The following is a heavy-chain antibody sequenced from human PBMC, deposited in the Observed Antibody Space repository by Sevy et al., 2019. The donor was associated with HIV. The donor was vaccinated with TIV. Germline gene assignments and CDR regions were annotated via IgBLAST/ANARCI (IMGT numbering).Heavy chain of an antibody. CDR1: GFTFSTYW. V-gene: IGHV3-7*01. D-gene: IGHD3-16*01. CDR3: ARALGDWGSFHYSS. CDR2: IKQDGTDT. J-gene: IGHJ4*02. Sequence: GGSLRLSCAASGFTFSTYWMTWVRQAPGKGLEWVANIKQDGTDTNYVDSVRGRFTISRDNGRNLLYLHMNSLRAGDTAVYFCARALGDWGSFHYSSWGRGVLVTVSS.